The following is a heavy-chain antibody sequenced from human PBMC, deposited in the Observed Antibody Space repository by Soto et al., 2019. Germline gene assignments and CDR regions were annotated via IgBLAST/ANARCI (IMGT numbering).Heavy chain of an antibody. CDR3: ASVGYYDSSGYYLAFDI. V-gene: IGHV3-48*03. CDR2: ISSSGSTI. J-gene: IGHJ3*02. D-gene: IGHD3-22*01. CDR1: GFTFSSYE. Sequence: PGGSLRLSCAASGFTFSSYEMNWVRQAPGKGLEWVSYISSSGSTIYYADSVKGRFTISRDNAKNSLYLQMNSLRAEDTAVYYCASVGYYDSSGYYLAFDIWGQGTMVTVSS.